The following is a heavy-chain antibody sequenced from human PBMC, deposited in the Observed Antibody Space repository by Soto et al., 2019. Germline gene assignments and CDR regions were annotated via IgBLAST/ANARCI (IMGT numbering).Heavy chain of an antibody. V-gene: IGHV3-23*01. CDR1: GFTFNYA. D-gene: IGHD2-15*01. CDR2: LSGSGRST. Sequence: EVQLLESGGGLVQPGGSLRLSCAASGFTFNYAMSWVRQAPGKGLEWVSGLSGSGRSTFYADSVKGRFTISRDNSKNTLYLEMNSLRAEDTAVYYCAKGIGACSGGSCADDAFDIWGQGTMVTVSS. J-gene: IGHJ3*02. CDR3: AKGIGACSGGSCADDAFDI.